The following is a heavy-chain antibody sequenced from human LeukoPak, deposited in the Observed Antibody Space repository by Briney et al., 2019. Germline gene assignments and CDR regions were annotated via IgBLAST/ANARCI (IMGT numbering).Heavy chain of an antibody. D-gene: IGHD6-13*01. Sequence: GGSLRLSCAASGFTFSSYGMHWVRQAPGKGLEWVAVIWYDGSNKYYADSVKGRFTISRDNAKNSLYLQMNSLRAEDTAVYYCARSFLSIAAAATDYWGQGTLVTVSS. V-gene: IGHV3-33*01. CDR3: ARSFLSIAAAATDY. J-gene: IGHJ4*02. CDR1: GFTFSSYG. CDR2: IWYDGSNK.